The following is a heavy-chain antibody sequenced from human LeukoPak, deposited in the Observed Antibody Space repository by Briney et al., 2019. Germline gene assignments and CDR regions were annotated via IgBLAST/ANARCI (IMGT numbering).Heavy chain of an antibody. CDR2: IYYNGNT. D-gene: IGHD1-26*01. Sequence: SETLSLTCTVSGGSINNNYWSWFRQSPGKGLEWIGYIYYNGNTNYNTSLESRVTISVDTSKNQIHLRLSSVTAADTAVYYCAREGSSFDYWSQGTLVTVSS. J-gene: IGHJ4*02. CDR1: GGSINNNY. V-gene: IGHV4-59*01. CDR3: AREGSSFDY.